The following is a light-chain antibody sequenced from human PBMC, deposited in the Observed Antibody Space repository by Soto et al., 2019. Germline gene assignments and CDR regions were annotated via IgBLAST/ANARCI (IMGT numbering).Light chain of an antibody. J-gene: IGLJ2*01. CDR3: AAWDDSLNAVV. Sequence: QSVLTQPPSVSGTPGHKVSISCSGSTSNLGGNTVNWYQQLPGTAPKLLIYTNNQRPSGVPDRFSGSKSGTSASLAISGLRVEDWGDFFCAAWDDSLNAVVFGGGTKLTVL. CDR1: TSNLGGNT. CDR2: TNN. V-gene: IGLV1-44*01.